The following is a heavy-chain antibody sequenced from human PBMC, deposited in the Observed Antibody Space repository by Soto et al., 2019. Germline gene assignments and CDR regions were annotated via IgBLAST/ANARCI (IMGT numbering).Heavy chain of an antibody. D-gene: IGHD6-13*01. V-gene: IGHV1-2*02. CDR1: GYTFTGYY. CDR2: INPNSGGT. J-gene: IGHJ3*02. CDR3: ARRSSGMAAARKAFDI. Sequence: ASVKVSCKASGYTFTGYYMHWVRQAPGQGLEWMGWINPNSGGTNYAQKFQGRVTMTRDTSISTAYMEMSRLRSDDTAVYYCARRSSGMAAARKAFDIWGQGTMVTVSS.